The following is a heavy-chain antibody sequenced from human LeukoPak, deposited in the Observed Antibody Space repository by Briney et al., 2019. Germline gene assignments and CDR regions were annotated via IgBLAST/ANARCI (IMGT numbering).Heavy chain of an antibody. CDR2: IYYSGST. CDR3: AREQDILTGSRDAFDI. CDR1: GGSISSGGYY. V-gene: IGHV4-31*03. D-gene: IGHD3-9*01. Sequence: SETLSLTCTVSGGSISSGGYYWSWIRQHPGTGLEWIGYIYYSGSTYYNPSLKSRVTISVDTSKNQFSLKLSSVTAADTAVYYCAREQDILTGSRDAFDIWGQGTMVTVSS. J-gene: IGHJ3*02.